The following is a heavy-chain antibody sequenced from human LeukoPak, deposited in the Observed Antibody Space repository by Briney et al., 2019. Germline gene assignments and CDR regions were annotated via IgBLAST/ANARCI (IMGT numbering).Heavy chain of an antibody. D-gene: IGHD2-15*01. Sequence: GGSLRLSCAASGFTFSDYYMSWIRQAPGKGLEWVSYISSSGSTIYYADSVKGRFTISRDNAKNSLYLQMNSLRAEDTAVYYCARDSTLRYYYYMDVWGKGTTVTISS. V-gene: IGHV3-11*01. CDR1: GFTFSDYY. CDR2: ISSSGSTI. CDR3: ARDSTLRYYYYMDV. J-gene: IGHJ6*03.